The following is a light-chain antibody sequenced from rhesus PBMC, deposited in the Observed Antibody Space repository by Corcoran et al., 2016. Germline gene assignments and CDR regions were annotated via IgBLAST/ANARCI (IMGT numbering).Light chain of an antibody. V-gene: IGKV2-62*02. CDR3: GQGTKVPFT. CDR2: KVS. Sequence: DVVMTQSPLSLPITPGQPASISCRSSQSLVHSDGNTYLSWYQPKPGQPPRLLIYKVSTRYSWVPDRFSGSGGGTDFTLKISRVEAEDVGVYYCGQGTKVPFTFGPGTKLDIK. CDR1: QSLVHSDGNTY. J-gene: IGKJ3*01.